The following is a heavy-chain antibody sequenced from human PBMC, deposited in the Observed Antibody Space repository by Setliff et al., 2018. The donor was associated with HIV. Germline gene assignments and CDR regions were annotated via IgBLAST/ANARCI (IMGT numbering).Heavy chain of an antibody. CDR3: ARGPPRTSAYSRYYYYYMDV. V-gene: IGHV4-59*11. D-gene: IGHD6-25*01. J-gene: IGHJ6*03. CDR2: IYYSGST. CDR1: GGSITPHY. Sequence: SETLSLTCTVSGGSITPHYWSWIRQPPGKGLEWIGLIYYSGSTNYSPSLKSRVTISVDSSKNQFSLKLTSVTAADTALYYCARGPPRTSAYSRYYYYYMDVWGKGTTVTVSS.